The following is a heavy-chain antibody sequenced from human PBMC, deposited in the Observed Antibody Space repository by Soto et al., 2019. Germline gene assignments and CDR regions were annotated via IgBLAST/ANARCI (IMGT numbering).Heavy chain of an antibody. Sequence: VSWGSSVDYDGSRIMKHTGKGLEWIGYIYYSGSTNYNPSLKSRVTISVDTSKNQFSLKLSSVTAADTAVYYCARDLRSMIFGEVGIDYHCTFSAVLGKGTTDT. D-gene: IGHD3-3*01. CDR2: IYYSGST. CDR3: ARDLRSMIFGEVGIDYHCTFSAV. J-gene: IGHJ6*03. V-gene: IGHV4-59*01. CDR1: WGSSVDYD.